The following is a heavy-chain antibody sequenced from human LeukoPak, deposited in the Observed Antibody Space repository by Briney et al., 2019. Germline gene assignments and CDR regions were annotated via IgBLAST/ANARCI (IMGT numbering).Heavy chain of an antibody. J-gene: IGHJ5*02. V-gene: IGHV3-20*04. CDR1: GFTFDDYG. CDR2: INWNGGST. Sequence: GGSLRLSCAASGFTFDDYGMSWVRQAPGKGLDWVSCINWNGGSTDYADSVKGRFTISRDNAQNSLYLQMNSLRAEDTALYYWARDGMVRGRNWFDPWGQGTLVTVSS. CDR3: ARDGMVRGRNWFDP. D-gene: IGHD3-10*01.